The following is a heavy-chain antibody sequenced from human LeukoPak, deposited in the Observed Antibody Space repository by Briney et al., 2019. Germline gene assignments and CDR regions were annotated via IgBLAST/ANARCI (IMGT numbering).Heavy chain of an antibody. J-gene: IGHJ4*02. Sequence: SETLSLTCTVSGGPISSYYWSWIRQPPGKGLEWIGYIYYSGSTNYNPSLKSRVTISVDTSKNQFSLKLSSVTAADTAVYYCARNSGYDYGGFDYWGQGTLVTVSS. CDR2: IYYSGST. CDR3: ARNSGYDYGGFDY. D-gene: IGHD5-12*01. CDR1: GGPISSYY. V-gene: IGHV4-59*01.